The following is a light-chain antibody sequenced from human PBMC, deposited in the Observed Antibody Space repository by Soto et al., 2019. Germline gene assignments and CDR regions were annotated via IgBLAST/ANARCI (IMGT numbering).Light chain of an antibody. J-gene: IGLJ2*01. Sequence: QSALTQPASVSGSPGQSITIYCSGTTSDVGRYNLVSWYQQYPGKAPRLMISEDSERPSGVYNRLSGSKSGNTASLTISGLQTEDEADYYCGSYGGGTSVVFGGGTKLTVL. CDR2: EDS. CDR3: GSYGGGTSVV. V-gene: IGLV2-23*01. CDR1: TSDVGRYNL.